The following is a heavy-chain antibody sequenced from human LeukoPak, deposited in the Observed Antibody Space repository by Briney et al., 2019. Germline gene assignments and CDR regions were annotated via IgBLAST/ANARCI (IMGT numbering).Heavy chain of an antibody. CDR2: MNPNSGNT. CDR3: ASGGSSSWYKAEFDY. V-gene: IGHV1-8*01. D-gene: IGHD6-13*01. Sequence: VASVKVSCKASGYTFTSYDINWVRQATGQGLEWMGWMNPNSGNTGYAQKFQGRVTMTRNTSISTAYMELRSLRSDDTAVYYCASGGSSSWYKAEFDYWGQGTLVTVSS. CDR1: GYTFTSYD. J-gene: IGHJ4*02.